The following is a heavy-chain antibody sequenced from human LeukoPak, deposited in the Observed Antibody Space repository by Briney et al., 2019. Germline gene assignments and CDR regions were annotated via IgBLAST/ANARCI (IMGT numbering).Heavy chain of an antibody. V-gene: IGHV3-11*01. CDR1: GFTFSDYY. J-gene: IGHJ3*02. CDR3: ARSGYYYDSSGYGDAFDI. Sequence: GGSLRLSCAASGFTFSDYYMSWIRQAPGKGLEWVSYISSSGSTIYYADSVKGRFTISRDNAKSSLYLQMNSLRAEDTAVYYCARSGYYYDSSGYGDAFDIWGQGTMVTVSS. D-gene: IGHD3-22*01. CDR2: ISSSGSTI.